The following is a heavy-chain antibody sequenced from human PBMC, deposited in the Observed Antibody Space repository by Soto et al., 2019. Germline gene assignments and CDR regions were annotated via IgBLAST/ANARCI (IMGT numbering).Heavy chain of an antibody. Sequence: QLHLQESGPGLVKPSQTLSLTCTVSVGSINSGGYYWTWIRQHPGKGLEGIGYIYSSGSTYYTPSLKSRVTISVDTSKNQFSLKLSSVTAADTAVYYCASEFSRGHLDYWGQGTLVTVSS. V-gene: IGHV4-31*03. D-gene: IGHD3-10*01. CDR1: VGSINSGGYY. CDR3: ASEFSRGHLDY. J-gene: IGHJ4*02. CDR2: IYSSGST.